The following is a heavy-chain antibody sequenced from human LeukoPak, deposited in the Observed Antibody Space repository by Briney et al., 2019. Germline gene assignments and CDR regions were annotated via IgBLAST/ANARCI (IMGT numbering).Heavy chain of an antibody. CDR1: GFTFSSYA. CDR2: ISGGGSNT. Sequence: QTGGSLRLSCAASGFTFSSYAMSWVRQAPGKGLEWVSGISGGGSNTDHADSVKGRFTISRDNSKNTLYLQMNSLRAEDTAVYYCAKVYNNNWPPLWGQGTLVTVSS. V-gene: IGHV3-23*01. D-gene: IGHD1-1*01. CDR3: AKVYNNNWPPL. J-gene: IGHJ4*02.